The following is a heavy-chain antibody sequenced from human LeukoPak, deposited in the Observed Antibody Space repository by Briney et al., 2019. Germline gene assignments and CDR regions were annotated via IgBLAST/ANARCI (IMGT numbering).Heavy chain of an antibody. V-gene: IGHV4-39*01. CDR3: AGQSPLAYCGADCYLDGFDI. D-gene: IGHD2-21*02. CDR1: GGSISSRSYY. Sequence: SETLSLTCTVSGGSISSRSYYWGWIRQPPGKGLEWIGRIYYSGSTYYNPSLKSRVTISVDTSKNQFSLKLSSVTAADTAVYYRAGQSPLAYCGADCYLDGFDIWGQGTMVTVSS. J-gene: IGHJ3*02. CDR2: IYYSGST.